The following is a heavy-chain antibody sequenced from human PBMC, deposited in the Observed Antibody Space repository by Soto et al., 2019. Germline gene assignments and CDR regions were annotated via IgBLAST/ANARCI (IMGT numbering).Heavy chain of an antibody. D-gene: IGHD3-9*01. CDR3: ARDQDWAFDH. CDR2: IGFSSSTT. Sequence: GSLRLSCEASGFALNSYTMSWVRQAPGKGLEWVSYIGFSSSTTSYADSVRGRFTISRDIAGNSLYLQMHSLRDEDTAVYYCARDQDWAFDHWGQGILVTVSS. CDR1: GFALNSYT. J-gene: IGHJ4*02. V-gene: IGHV3-48*02.